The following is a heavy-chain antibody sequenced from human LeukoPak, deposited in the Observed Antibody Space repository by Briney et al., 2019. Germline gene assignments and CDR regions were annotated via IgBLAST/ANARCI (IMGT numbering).Heavy chain of an antibody. CDR1: GFTVSSNS. V-gene: IGHV3-53*01. CDR2: IYSDNT. D-gene: IGHD1-14*01. J-gene: IGHJ4*02. Sequence: GGSLRLSCAVSGFTVSSNSMSWVRQAPGKGLEWVPFIYSDNTHYSDSVKGRFTISRDNSKNTLYLQMNSLRAEDTAVYYCAKSFRSNRLDYWGQGNLVTVSS. CDR3: AKSFRSNRLDY.